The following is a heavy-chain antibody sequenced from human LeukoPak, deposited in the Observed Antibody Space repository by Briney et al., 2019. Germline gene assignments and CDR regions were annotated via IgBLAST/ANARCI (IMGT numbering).Heavy chain of an antibody. CDR2: IKQDGGEK. J-gene: IGHJ4*02. D-gene: IGHD3-10*01. Sequence: GGSLRLSCAASGFTFSSYWMSWVRQAPGKGLEWVANIKQDGGEKYYVDSVKGRFTISRDNAKNSLYLQMNSLRAEDTAVYYCARVGTDLWFGELLFHFDYWGQGTLVTVSS. CDR1: GFTFSSYW. CDR3: ARVGTDLWFGELLFHFDY. V-gene: IGHV3-7*03.